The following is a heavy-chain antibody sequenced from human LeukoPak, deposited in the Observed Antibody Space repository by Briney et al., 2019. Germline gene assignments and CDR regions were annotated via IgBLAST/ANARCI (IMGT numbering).Heavy chain of an antibody. D-gene: IGHD3-3*01. V-gene: IGHV1-2*02. CDR2: INPSSGGT. Sequence: ASVKVSCKASGYTFTGHYIHWVRQAPGQGLEWMGWINPSSGGTNYAQKFQGRVTMTRDTSISTAYMELRSLRSDDTAVYYCARDQENYDFWSGYYGVPFDYWGQGTLVTVSS. J-gene: IGHJ4*02. CDR3: ARDQENYDFWSGYYGVPFDY. CDR1: GYTFTGHY.